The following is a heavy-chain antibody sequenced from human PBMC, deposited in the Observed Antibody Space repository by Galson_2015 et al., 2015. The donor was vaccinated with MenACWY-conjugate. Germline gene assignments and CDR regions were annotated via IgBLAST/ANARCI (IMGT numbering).Heavy chain of an antibody. Sequence: SVKVSCKASGYTFTSYAMHWVRQAPGQRLAWMGWINAGNGNTKYSQKFQGRVTITRDTSASTAYMELSSLRSEDTAVYYCAMPAAGTVTFHFDYWGQGTLVTVSS. CDR3: AMPAAGTVTFHFDY. V-gene: IGHV1-3*01. CDR2: INAGNGNT. D-gene: IGHD4-17*01. CDR1: GYTFTSYA. J-gene: IGHJ4*02.